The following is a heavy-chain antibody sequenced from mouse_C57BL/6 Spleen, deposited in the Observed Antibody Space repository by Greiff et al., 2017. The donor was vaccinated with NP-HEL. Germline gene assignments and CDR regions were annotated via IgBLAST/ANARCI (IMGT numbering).Heavy chain of an antibody. V-gene: IGHV5-9-1*02. CDR2: ISSGSDYI. Sequence: EVKLVESGEGLVKPGGSLKLSCAASGFTFSSYAMSWVRQTPEKRLEWVAYISSGSDYIYYADTVKGRFTISRDNARNTLYLQMSSLKSEDTAMYYCTREDYGSSYGAYWGQGTLVTVSA. CDR3: TREDYGSSYGAY. D-gene: IGHD1-1*01. J-gene: IGHJ3*01. CDR1: GFTFSSYA.